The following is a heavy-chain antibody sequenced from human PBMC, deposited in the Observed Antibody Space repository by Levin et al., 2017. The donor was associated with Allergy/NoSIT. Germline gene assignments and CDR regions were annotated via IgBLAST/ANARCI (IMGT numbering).Heavy chain of an antibody. J-gene: IGHJ4*02. CDR2: ISESGNTM. Sequence: LSLTCAASGFTFSSFEMNWVRQAPGKGLAWVSYISESGNTMYYADSVKGRFTISRDNAKKSVDLQMDSLRAEDTAVYYCARESAQNTWVIDYWGQGTLVTVSS. V-gene: IGHV3-48*03. CDR1: GFTFSSFE. CDR3: ARESAQNTWVIDY. D-gene: IGHD2-2*02.